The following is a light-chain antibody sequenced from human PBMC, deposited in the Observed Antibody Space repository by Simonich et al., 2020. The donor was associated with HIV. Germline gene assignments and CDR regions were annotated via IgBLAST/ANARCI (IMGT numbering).Light chain of an antibody. CDR3: VLYMGSGIWV. V-gene: IGLV8-61*01. Sequence: QTVVTQEPSFSVSPGGTVTLTCGLNSGSVSTNKYPSWYQQTPGQPPRPLIYSTNTRSSGVPDRFSGSILGNKAALTITGAQADDESDYYCVLYMGSGIWVFGGGTKLTVL. CDR2: STN. CDR1: SGSVSTNKY. J-gene: IGLJ3*02.